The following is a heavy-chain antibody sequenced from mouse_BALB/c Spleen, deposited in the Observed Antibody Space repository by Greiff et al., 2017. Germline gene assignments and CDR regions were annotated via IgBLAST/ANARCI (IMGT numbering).Heavy chain of an antibody. CDR2: ITYSGST. Sequence: EVQLQQSGPGLVKPSQSLSLTCTVTGYSITSDYAWNWIRQFPGNKLEWMGYITYSGSTSYNPSLKSRISITRDTSKNQFFLQLNSVTTEDTATYYCARLAATSAYWGQGTTLTVSS. J-gene: IGHJ2*01. V-gene: IGHV3-2*02. CDR3: ARLAATSAY. CDR1: GYSITSDYA. D-gene: IGHD1-2*01.